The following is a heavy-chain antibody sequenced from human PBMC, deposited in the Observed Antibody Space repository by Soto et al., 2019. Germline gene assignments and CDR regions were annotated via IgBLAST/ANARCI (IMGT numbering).Heavy chain of an antibody. CDR1: GFTVSSYG. Sequence: GGSLRLSCAASGFTVSSYGMHWVRQAPGKGLEWVAVIWYDGSNKYYADSVKGRFTISRDNSKNTLYLQMNSLRAEDTAVYYCARDLKQLWSYFDYWGQGTLVTVSS. J-gene: IGHJ4*02. CDR3: ARDLKQLWSYFDY. V-gene: IGHV3-33*01. CDR2: IWYDGSNK. D-gene: IGHD5-18*01.